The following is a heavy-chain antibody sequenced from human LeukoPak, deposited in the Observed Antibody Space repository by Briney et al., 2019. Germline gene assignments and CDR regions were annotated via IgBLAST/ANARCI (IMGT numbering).Heavy chain of an antibody. Sequence: ASVKVSCKASGYTFTSYGISWVRQAPGQGLEWMGWISAYNGNTNYAQKLQGRVTMTTDTSTSTAYMELRSLRSDDTAVYYCARAGSTVTRYNWFDPWGQGNLVTVSS. CDR3: ARAGSTVTRYNWFDP. CDR1: GYTFTSYG. D-gene: IGHD4-17*01. V-gene: IGHV1-18*01. J-gene: IGHJ5*02. CDR2: ISAYNGNT.